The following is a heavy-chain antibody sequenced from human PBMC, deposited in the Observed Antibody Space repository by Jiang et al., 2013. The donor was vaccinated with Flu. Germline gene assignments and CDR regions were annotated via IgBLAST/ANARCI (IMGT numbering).Heavy chain of an antibody. CDR1: GYTFTSYY. CDR3: ARGCSGGSCYSWAYYYYYGMDV. V-gene: IGHV1-46*01. D-gene: IGHD2-15*01. CDR2: INPSGGST. J-gene: IGHJ6*02. Sequence: GAEVKKPGASVKVSCKASGYTFTSYYMHWVRQAPGQGLEWMGIINPSGGSTSYAQKFQGRVTMTRDTSTSTVYMELSSLRSEDTAVYYCARGCSGGSCYSWAYYYYYGMDVWGQGTTVTVSS.